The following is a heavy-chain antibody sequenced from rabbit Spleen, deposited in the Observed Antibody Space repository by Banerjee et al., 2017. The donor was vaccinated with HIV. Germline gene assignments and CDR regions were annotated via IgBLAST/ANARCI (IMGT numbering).Heavy chain of an antibody. CDR2: IDPIFGTT. CDR3: ARDGAGGSYFAL. Sequence: QSLEESGGDLVKPGTSLTLTCTASGFSFISGYYMSWVRQAPGKGLEWIGYIDPIFGTTYYASWVNGRFSISRENAQNTVFLQMTSLTAADTATYFCARDGAGGSYFALWGQGTLVTVS. CDR1: GFSFISGYY. J-gene: IGHJ3*01. V-gene: IGHV1S40*01. D-gene: IGHD8-1*01.